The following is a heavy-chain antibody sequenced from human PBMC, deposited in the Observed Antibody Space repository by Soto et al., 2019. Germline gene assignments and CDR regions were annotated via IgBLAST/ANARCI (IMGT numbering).Heavy chain of an antibody. J-gene: IGHJ4*02. CDR2: IYHSGST. V-gene: IGHV4-4*02. D-gene: IGHD1-26*01. Sequence: SETLSLTFAVSGGSISSSNWWSWVRQPPGKGLEWIGEIYHSGSTNYNPSLKSRVTISVDKSKNQFSLKLSSVTAADTAVYYCARRREGLTPYFDYWGQGTLVTVSS. CDR3: ARRREGLTPYFDY. CDR1: GGSISSSNW.